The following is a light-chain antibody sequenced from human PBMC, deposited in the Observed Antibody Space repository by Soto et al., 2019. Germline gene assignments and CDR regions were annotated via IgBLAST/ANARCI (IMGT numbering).Light chain of an antibody. V-gene: IGLV2-23*01. CDR2: EAS. Sequence: ALTDAASLSGSPVQSITICCTVSGSDVRTYNLVSWYQPHPGRVPKLIISEASKRPSGVSNRFSGSQPGNTASLTVSGLQAEDETAYYCCSYAGDKTYVFGSGTKVTVL. CDR3: CSYAGDKTYV. CDR1: GSDVRTYNL. J-gene: IGLJ1*01.